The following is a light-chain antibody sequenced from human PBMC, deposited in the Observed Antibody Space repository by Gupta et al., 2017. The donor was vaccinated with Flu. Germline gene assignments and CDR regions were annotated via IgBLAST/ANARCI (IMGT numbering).Light chain of an antibody. Sequence: QSDLTQPASVSGSPGPSITISCTGTSSDVGGYNYVSWYQQHPGKAPKLMIYEVTDRPSGVSNRFSGSKSGNTASLTISGLQAEDEADYFCASDTTTSTWVFGVGTKLTVL. CDR3: ASDTTTSTWV. CDR1: SSDVGGYNY. V-gene: IGLV2-14*01. CDR2: EVT. J-gene: IGLJ3*02.